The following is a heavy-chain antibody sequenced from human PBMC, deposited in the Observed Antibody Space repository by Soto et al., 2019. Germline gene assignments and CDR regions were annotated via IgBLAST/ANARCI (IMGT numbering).Heavy chain of an antibody. CDR2: IGHSGSA. J-gene: IGHJ6*02. CDR1: GGTLRGSS. CDR3: ARLGVSPSTASYYYGLDV. V-gene: IGHV4-34*01. Sequence: PWETLSLTCAVYGGTLRGSSWPWFRQPPGKGLEWVGEIGHSGSATYSPSLKSRVTISVDTSKNQFSLKLRSVTAADTAVYYCARLGVSPSTASYYYGLDVWGQGTTVTVSS. D-gene: IGHD3-16*01.